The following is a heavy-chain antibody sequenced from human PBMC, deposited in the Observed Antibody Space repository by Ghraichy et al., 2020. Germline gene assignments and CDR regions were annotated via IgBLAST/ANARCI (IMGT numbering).Heavy chain of an antibody. D-gene: IGHD2-15*01. Sequence: GGSLRLSCAASGFTFNTYAMNWVRQPPGKGLEWVSATGAGGFTTYYADSVKGRFTISRDNSKNTLFLEMNSLRAEDTAIYYCAKSKGLLRQARDCYFDLWSRGNLVTVSS. CDR2: TGAGGFTT. CDR1: GFTFNTYA. J-gene: IGHJ2*01. V-gene: IGHV3-23*01. CDR3: AKSKGLLRQARDCYFDL.